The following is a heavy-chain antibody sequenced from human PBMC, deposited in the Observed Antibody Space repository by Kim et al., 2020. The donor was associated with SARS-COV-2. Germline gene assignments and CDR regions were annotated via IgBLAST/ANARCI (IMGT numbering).Heavy chain of an antibody. CDR2: ISSSGSTI. CDR1: GFTFSSYE. Sequence: GGSLRLSCAASGFTFSSYEMNWVRQAPGKGLEWVSYISSSGSTIYYADSVKGRFTISRDNAKNSLYLQMNSLRAEDTAVYYCARGPFPLEWLPYYFDYWGQGTLVTVSS. CDR3: ARGPFPLEWLPYYFDY. J-gene: IGHJ4*02. D-gene: IGHD3-3*01. V-gene: IGHV3-48*03.